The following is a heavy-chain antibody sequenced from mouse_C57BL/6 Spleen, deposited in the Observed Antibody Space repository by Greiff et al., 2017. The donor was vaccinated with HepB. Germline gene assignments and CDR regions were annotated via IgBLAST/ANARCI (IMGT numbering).Heavy chain of an antibody. CDR3: ARNYYGSSYDAMDY. CDR2: ISDGGSYT. CDR1: GFTFSSYA. V-gene: IGHV5-4*03. D-gene: IGHD1-1*01. Sequence: EVKLMESGGGLVKPGGSLKLSCAASGFTFSSYAMSWVRQTPEKRLEWVATISDGGSYTYYPDNVKGRFTLSRDNAKNNLYLQMSHLKSEDTAMYYCARNYYGSSYDAMDYWGQGTSVTVSS. J-gene: IGHJ4*01.